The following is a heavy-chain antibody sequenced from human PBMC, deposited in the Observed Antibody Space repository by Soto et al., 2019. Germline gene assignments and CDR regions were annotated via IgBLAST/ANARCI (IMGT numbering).Heavy chain of an antibody. CDR1: GASISSTNW. D-gene: IGHD2-15*01. CDR3: ARHIAVPTTLGFDY. J-gene: IGHJ4*02. Sequence: QVQLQESGPGLVKPSGTLSLTCAVSGASISSTNWWSWVRQAPGEGLEWIGEIFHSGTTTYNPSLKSRVIISMDTSTNQLSLRLDSVTAADTAVYFCARHIAVPTTLGFDYWGQGTLVTVSS. V-gene: IGHV4-4*02. CDR2: IFHSGTT.